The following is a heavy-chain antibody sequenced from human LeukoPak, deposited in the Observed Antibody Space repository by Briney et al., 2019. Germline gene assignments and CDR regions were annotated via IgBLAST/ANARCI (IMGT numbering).Heavy chain of an antibody. J-gene: IGHJ4*02. CDR2: TYPGDSDT. Sequence: GEPLKISCKGSGYSFTSYWIGWVRQMPGKGLEWMGITYPGDSDTRYSPSFQGQVTISADKSISTAYLQWSSLKASDTAMYYCARFPRCTNGVCYRYFDYWGQGTLVTVSS. V-gene: IGHV5-51*01. D-gene: IGHD2-8*01. CDR3: ARFPRCTNGVCYRYFDY. CDR1: GYSFTSYW.